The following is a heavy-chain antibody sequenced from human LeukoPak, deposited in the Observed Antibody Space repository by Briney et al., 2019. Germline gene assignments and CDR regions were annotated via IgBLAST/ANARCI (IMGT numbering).Heavy chain of an antibody. J-gene: IGHJ4*02. CDR3: ARGGRAGSLFAY. CDR2: ISYSGST. V-gene: IGHV4-59*01. Sequence: SETLSLTCIVSSGSISGYYWSWIRQPPGKGLEWVGYISYSGSTNYNPSLKSRVTISVDTSKNQFSLKLSSVTAADTAIYYCARGGRAGSLFAYWGQGTLVTVSS. CDR1: SGSISGYY. D-gene: IGHD6-19*01.